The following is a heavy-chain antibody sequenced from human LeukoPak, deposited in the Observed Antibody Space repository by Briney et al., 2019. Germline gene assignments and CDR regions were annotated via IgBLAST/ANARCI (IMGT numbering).Heavy chain of an antibody. Sequence: GGSLRLSCAASGFTFSSSAMSWVRQAPGKGLEWVSSISGSGSGGSTYYADSVKGRFTISRDNSKNALYLQMNSLIAEDTAVYYCAKSGYNRFDYWGQGTRVTVSS. CDR2: ISGSGSGGST. V-gene: IGHV3-23*01. CDR1: GFTFSSSA. D-gene: IGHD5-24*01. J-gene: IGHJ4*02. CDR3: AKSGYNRFDY.